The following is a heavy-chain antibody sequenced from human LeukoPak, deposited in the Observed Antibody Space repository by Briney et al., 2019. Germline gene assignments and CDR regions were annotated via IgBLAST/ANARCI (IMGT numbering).Heavy chain of an antibody. CDR1: GFTVSGNH. Sequence: GGSLRLSCAASGFTVSGNHMSWVRQAPGKGLEWVSLIYAGGSTYYADSVKGRFTISRDNSKNTVYLQMNSLRAKDTAVYYCARDEGYWGQGTLVTVSS. CDR2: IYAGGST. V-gene: IGHV3-66*01. CDR3: ARDEGY. J-gene: IGHJ4*02.